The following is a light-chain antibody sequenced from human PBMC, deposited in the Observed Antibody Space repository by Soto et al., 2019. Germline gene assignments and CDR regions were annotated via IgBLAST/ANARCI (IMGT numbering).Light chain of an antibody. Sequence: EIVLTQSSGTLSLSPGERATLSCRASQSVSSSYLAWYQQRPGQAPRLLLYHASTRPTGIPDRFSGSGSGTDFTLTISRLEPEDFAVYYCQQYGNSPLTFGQGTKVDIK. V-gene: IGKV3-20*01. CDR2: HAS. CDR1: QSVSSSY. CDR3: QQYGNSPLT. J-gene: IGKJ1*01.